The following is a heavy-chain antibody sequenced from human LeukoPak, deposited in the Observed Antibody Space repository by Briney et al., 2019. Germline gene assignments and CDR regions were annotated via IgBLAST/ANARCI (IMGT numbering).Heavy chain of an antibody. CDR1: GFTFSSYA. J-gene: IGHJ4*02. V-gene: IGHV3-30-3*01. D-gene: IGHD6-6*01. CDR2: ISYDGSNK. CDR3: ARNSGYSSSSSFDY. Sequence: GGSLRLSCAASGFTFSSYAMHWVRQAPGKGLEWVAVISYDGSNKYYADSVKGRFTISRDNSKNTLYLQMNSLRAEDTAVYCCARNSGYSSSSSFDYWGQGTLVTVSS.